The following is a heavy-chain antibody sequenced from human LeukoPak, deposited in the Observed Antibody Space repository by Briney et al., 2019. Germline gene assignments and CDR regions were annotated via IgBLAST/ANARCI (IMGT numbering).Heavy chain of an antibody. J-gene: IGHJ4*02. CDR3: ARYGPQLVLDY. CDR2: IWYDGSNK. D-gene: IGHD6-13*01. CDR1: GFTFSSYG. Sequence: GGSLRLSCAASGFTFSSYGMHWVRQAPAKGLEWVAVIWYDGSNKYYVDSVKGRFTISRDNSKNTLNLQMNSLRVEDTDVYYCARYGPQLVLDYGGEGTLVTVP. V-gene: IGHV3-33*01.